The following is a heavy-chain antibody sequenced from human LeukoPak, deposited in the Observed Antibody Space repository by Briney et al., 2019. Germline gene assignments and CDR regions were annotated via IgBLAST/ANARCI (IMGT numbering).Heavy chain of an antibody. CDR1: GYSFTSYG. V-gene: IGHV1-18*04. J-gene: IGHJ6*02. CDR2: ISVHNGNT. CDR3: ARDKGPYCSGGSCPYYYYYGMDV. Sequence: ASVMVSCKASGYSFTSYGISWVRQAPGQGLEWMGWISVHNGNTHYAQKLQGRVTMTTDTSTSTAYMELGSLRSEDTAVYYCARDKGPYCSGGSCPYYYYYGMDVWGQGTTVTVSS. D-gene: IGHD2-15*01.